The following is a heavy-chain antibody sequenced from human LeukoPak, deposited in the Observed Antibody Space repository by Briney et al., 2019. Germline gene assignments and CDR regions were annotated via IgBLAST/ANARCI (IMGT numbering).Heavy chain of an antibody. CDR2: VSYDGRNK. CDR3: AKGRAPLTTVSPIDY. D-gene: IGHD4-17*01. Sequence: PGGSLRLSCAASGFTFSSYGMHWVRQAPGKGLEWVAVVSYDGRNKYYADSVKGRFTISRDNSKNTLYLQMNSLRAEDTAVYYCAKGRAPLTTVSPIDYWGQGTLVIVSS. V-gene: IGHV3-30*18. J-gene: IGHJ4*02. CDR1: GFTFSSYG.